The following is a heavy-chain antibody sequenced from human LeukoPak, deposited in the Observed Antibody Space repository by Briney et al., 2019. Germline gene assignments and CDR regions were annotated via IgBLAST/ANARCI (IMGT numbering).Heavy chain of an antibody. D-gene: IGHD3-22*01. CDR2: ISYDGSNK. CDR1: GFTFSSYA. V-gene: IGHV3-30-3*01. CDR3: ARGFNYYDSSGYPVGVSNWFDP. Sequence: GGSLRLSCAASGFTFSSYAMHWVRQAPGKGLEWVAVISYDGSNKYYADSVKGRFTISRDNSKNTLYLQMNSLRAEDTAVYYCARGFNYYDSSGYPVGVSNWFDPWGQGTTVTVSS. J-gene: IGHJ5*02.